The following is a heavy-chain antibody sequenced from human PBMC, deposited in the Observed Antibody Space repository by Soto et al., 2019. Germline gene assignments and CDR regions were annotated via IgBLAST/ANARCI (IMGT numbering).Heavy chain of an antibody. CDR1: GFTFDDYT. Sequence: PVGSLRLYCTDSGFTFDDYTMHWVRQAPGKGLEWVSLISWDGGSTYYADSVKGRFTISRDNSKNSLYLQMNSLRTEDTALYYCAKGPYGGPDYWGQGTLVTVSS. CDR2: ISWDGGST. CDR3: AKGPYGGPDY. J-gene: IGHJ4*02. D-gene: IGHD4-17*01. V-gene: IGHV3-43*01.